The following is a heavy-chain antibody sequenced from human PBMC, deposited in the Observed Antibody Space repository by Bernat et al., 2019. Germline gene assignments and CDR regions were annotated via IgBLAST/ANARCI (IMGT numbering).Heavy chain of an antibody. D-gene: IGHD1-1*01. CDR1: GFTFSSYG. J-gene: IGHJ4*02. V-gene: IGHV3-30*18. CDR3: AKDHGGKTGAFDY. CDR2: ISYDVSNK. Sequence: QVQLVESGGGVVQPGRSLRLSCAASGFTFSSYGMHWFRHAPGKGLEWVAVISYDVSNKYYEEYVKGRLTISRDNSKNTLYLKMNSLRAEDTAVYYCAKDHGGKTGAFDYWGQGTLVNVSS.